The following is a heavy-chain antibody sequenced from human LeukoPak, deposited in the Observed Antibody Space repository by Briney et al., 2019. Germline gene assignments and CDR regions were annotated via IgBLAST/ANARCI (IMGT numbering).Heavy chain of an antibody. Sequence: PSETLSLTCAVYGGSSSGYYWSWIRQPPGKGLEWIGEINHSGSTNYNPSLKSRVTISVDTSKNQFSLKLSSVTAADTAVYYCASGPRATPSRKAARPSYYMDVWGKGTTVTVSS. CDR1: GGSSSGYY. V-gene: IGHV4-34*01. D-gene: IGHD5-12*01. CDR2: INHSGST. CDR3: ASGPRATPSRKAARPSYYMDV. J-gene: IGHJ6*03.